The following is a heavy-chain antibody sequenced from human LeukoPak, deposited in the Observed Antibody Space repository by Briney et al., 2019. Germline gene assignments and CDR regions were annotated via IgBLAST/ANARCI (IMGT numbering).Heavy chain of an antibody. V-gene: IGHV1-2*04. CDR1: GYTFTGYY. CDR3: ARETDQYYKYFQH. D-gene: IGHD3-10*01. CDR2: INPNSGGT. Sequence: ASVKVSCKASGYTFTGYYMHWVRQAPGQGLEWMGWINPNSGGTNYAQKFQGWVTMTRDTSISTAYMELSRLRSDDTAVYYCARETDQYYKYFQHWGQGTLATVSS. J-gene: IGHJ1*01.